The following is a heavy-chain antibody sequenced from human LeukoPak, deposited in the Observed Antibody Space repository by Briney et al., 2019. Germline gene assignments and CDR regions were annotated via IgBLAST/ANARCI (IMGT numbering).Heavy chain of an antibody. D-gene: IGHD6-19*01. V-gene: IGHV3-23*01. J-gene: IGHJ4*02. CDR3: AKASYSSGWWSNQDHYYFDY. CDR2: ISGSGDYT. CDR1: GFTFSSHG. Sequence: SGGSLRLSCAASGFTFSSHGMSWVRQAPGKGLEWVSTISGSGDYTYYADSVKGRFTISRDNSKNTLYLQMNSLRAEDTAVYYCAKASYSSGWWSNQDHYYFDYWGQGTLVTVSS.